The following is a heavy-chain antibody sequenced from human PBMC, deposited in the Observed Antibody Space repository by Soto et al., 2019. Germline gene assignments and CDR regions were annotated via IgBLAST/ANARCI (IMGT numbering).Heavy chain of an antibody. CDR1: GYTFTSYA. V-gene: IGHV1-3*01. Sequence: ASVKVSCKASGYTFTSYAMHWVRQAPGQRLEWMGWINAGNGNTKYSQKFQGRVTITRDTSASTAYMELSSLRSEDTAVYYCASTSFWSGYYAGDHFDYWGQGTLVTVSS. J-gene: IGHJ4*02. CDR2: INAGNGNT. CDR3: ASTSFWSGYYAGDHFDY. D-gene: IGHD3-3*01.